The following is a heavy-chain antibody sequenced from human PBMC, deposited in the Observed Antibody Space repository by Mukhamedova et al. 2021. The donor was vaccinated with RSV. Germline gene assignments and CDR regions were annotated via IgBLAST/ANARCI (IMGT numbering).Heavy chain of an antibody. D-gene: IGHD3-22*01. CDR2: INPNNGNA. V-gene: IGHV1-8*01. Sequence: VRQATGQGLEWMGWINPNNGNAGYAPKFQGRVTMTRNTSASTVYMEMSSLRSEDTAIYYCARVDYYDSRGNWLDPCGQGTLVTV. CDR3: ARVDYYDSRGNWLDP. J-gene: IGHJ5*02.